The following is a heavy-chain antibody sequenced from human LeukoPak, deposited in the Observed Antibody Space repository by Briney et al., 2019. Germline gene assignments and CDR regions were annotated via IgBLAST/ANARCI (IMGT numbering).Heavy chain of an antibody. J-gene: IGHJ5*02. CDR3: ARTIFGQSTLFDP. V-gene: IGHV4-59*01. Sequence: PSETLSLTCTVSGGSISSYYWSWIRQPPGQGLEWIGYIYYSGSTNYNPSLKSRVTISVDTSKNQFSLKLSSVTAADTAVYYCARTIFGQSTLFDPWGQGTLVTVSS. CDR1: GGSISSYY. D-gene: IGHD3-3*01. CDR2: IYYSGST.